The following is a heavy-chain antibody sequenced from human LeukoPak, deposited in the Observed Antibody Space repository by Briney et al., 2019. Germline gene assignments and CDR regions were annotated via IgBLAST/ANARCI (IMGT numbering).Heavy chain of an antibody. Sequence: SVKVSCKASGGTFISYAISWVRQAPGQGLEWMGGIIPIFGTANYAQKFQGRVTITTDESTSTAYMELSSLRSEDTAVYYCARDRMEQQLNYFDYWGQGTLVTVSS. CDR3: ARDRMEQQLNYFDY. V-gene: IGHV1-69*05. CDR2: IIPIFGTA. CDR1: GGTFISYA. J-gene: IGHJ4*02. D-gene: IGHD6-13*01.